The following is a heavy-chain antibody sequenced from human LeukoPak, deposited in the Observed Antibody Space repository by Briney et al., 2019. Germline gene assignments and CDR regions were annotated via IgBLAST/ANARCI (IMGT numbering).Heavy chain of an antibody. J-gene: IGHJ6*03. Sequence: ASVKVSCKASGGTFSSYAISWVRQAPGQGLEWMGGIIPIFGTANYAQKFQGRVTITTDESTSTAYMELSSLRSEDTAVYYCARVVDYRDYYYMDVWGKGTTVTVSS. CDR1: GGTFSSYA. CDR2: IIPIFGTA. V-gene: IGHV1-69*05. CDR3: ARVVDYRDYYYMDV. D-gene: IGHD4-11*01.